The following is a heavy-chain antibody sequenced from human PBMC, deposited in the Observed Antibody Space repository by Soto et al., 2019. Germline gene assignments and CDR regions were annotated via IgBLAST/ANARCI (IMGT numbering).Heavy chain of an antibody. D-gene: IGHD3-10*01. V-gene: IGHV3-30*18. J-gene: IGHJ4*02. Sequence: WGSLRLSCAASGFTFSSYGMHWVRQAPGKGLEWVAVISYDGSNKYYADSVKGRFTISRDNSKNTLYLQMNSLRAEDTAVYYCAKDAPRITMVYWGQGTLVTVSS. CDR1: GFTFSSYG. CDR2: ISYDGSNK. CDR3: AKDAPRITMVY.